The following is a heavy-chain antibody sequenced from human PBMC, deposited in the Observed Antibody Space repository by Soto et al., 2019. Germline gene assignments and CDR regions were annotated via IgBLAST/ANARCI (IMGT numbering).Heavy chain of an antibody. CDR1: GGSFSGYY. Sequence: QVRLQQWGTGLLKSSETLSLTCAVYGGSFSGYYWSWLRQPPGKGLEWIGEINHSGSTNYNPSLKSRVTISVDTSKNQFSLKVTSVTAADTAGYYCATANWSHHYFDPWGQGTLVTVSS. J-gene: IGHJ5*02. D-gene: IGHD1-1*01. CDR3: ATANWSHHYFDP. V-gene: IGHV4-34*01. CDR2: INHSGST.